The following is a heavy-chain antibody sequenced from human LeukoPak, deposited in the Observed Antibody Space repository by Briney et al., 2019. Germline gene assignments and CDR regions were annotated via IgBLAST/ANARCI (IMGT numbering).Heavy chain of an antibody. D-gene: IGHD3-3*01. V-gene: IGHV4-31*03. CDR1: GGSISSGGYY. Sequence: PSETLSLTCTVSGGSISSGGYYWSWIRQHPGKGLARIGYIYFSGSTYYNPSLKSRVTISVDTSKNQFSLKLSSVTAADTAVYYCARDSKGPDDFWSGRYYYYYYGMDVWGQGTTVTVSS. CDR2: IYFSGST. J-gene: IGHJ6*02. CDR3: ARDSKGPDDFWSGRYYYYYYGMDV.